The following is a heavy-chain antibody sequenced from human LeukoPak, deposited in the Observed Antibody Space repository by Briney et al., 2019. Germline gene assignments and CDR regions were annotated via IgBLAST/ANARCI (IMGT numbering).Heavy chain of an antibody. CDR1: GFTFSSYA. CDR3: AKSLAVAEDYFDY. J-gene: IGHJ4*02. V-gene: IGHV3-23*01. D-gene: IGHD6-19*01. CDR2: ISGSGGST. Sequence: PGGPLRLSCAASGFTFSSYAMSWVRQAPGKGLEWVSAISGSGGSTYYADSVKGRFTISRDNSKNTLYLQMNSLRAEDTAVYYCAKSLAVAEDYFDYWGQGTLVTVSS.